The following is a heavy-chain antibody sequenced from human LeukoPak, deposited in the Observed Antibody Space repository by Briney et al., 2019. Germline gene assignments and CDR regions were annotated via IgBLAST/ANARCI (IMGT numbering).Heavy chain of an antibody. CDR1: GGSISSYY. Sequence: KASETLSLTCTVSGGSISSYYWSWIRQPPGKGLEWIGYIYYSGSTNYNPSLKSRVTISVDTSKNQFSLKLSSVTAADTAVYYCASYLLGNTSAYCGGDCFGGSYYFDYWGQGTLVTVSP. CDR3: ASYLLGNTSAYCGGDCFGGSYYFDY. J-gene: IGHJ4*02. CDR2: IYYSGST. D-gene: IGHD2-21*02. V-gene: IGHV4-59*12.